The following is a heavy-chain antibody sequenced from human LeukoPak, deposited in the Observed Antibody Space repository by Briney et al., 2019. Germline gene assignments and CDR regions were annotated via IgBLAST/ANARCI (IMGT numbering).Heavy chain of an antibody. D-gene: IGHD1-14*01. Sequence: GGSLRLSRAASGFTFSSYWINWVRQAPGKGLEWVANINQDGSEKYYVDSVKGRFTISRDNAKNSLYLQMNSLRAEDTAVYYCARDFRNAGDYWGQGTLVTVSS. J-gene: IGHJ4*02. CDR3: ARDFRNAGDY. V-gene: IGHV3-7*01. CDR2: INQDGSEK. CDR1: GFTFSSYW.